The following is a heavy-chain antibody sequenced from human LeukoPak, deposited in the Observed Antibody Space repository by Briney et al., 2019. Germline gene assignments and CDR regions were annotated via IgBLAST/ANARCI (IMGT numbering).Heavy chain of an antibody. CDR2: IIPIFGTA. D-gene: IGHD2-2*01. V-gene: IGHV1-69*05. CDR3: ARAPGVPAARNYYYYMDV. CDR1: GFTFSSYW. J-gene: IGHJ6*03. Sequence: GGSLRLSCAASGFTFSSYWMSWVRQAPGKGLEWMGGIIPIFGTANYAQKFQGRVTITTDESTSTAYMELSSLRSEDTAVYYCARAPGVPAARNYYYYMDVWGKGTTVTVSS.